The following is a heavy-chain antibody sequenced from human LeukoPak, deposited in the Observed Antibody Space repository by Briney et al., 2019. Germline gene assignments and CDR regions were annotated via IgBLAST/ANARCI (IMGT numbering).Heavy chain of an antibody. D-gene: IGHD5-18*01. CDR2: IYYSGST. CDR3: ARVGIQKLYGMDV. CDR1: GGSISSSSYY. J-gene: IGHJ6*02. Sequence: SETLSLTCTVSGGSISSSSYYWGWIRQPPGKGLEWIGSIYYSGSTYYNPSLKSRVTISVDTSKNQFSLKLSSVTAADTAVYYCARVGIQKLYGMDVWGQGTTVTVSS. V-gene: IGHV4-39*07.